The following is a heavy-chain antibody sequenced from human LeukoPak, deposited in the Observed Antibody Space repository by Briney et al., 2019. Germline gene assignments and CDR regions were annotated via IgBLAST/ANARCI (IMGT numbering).Heavy chain of an antibody. D-gene: IGHD3-3*02. J-gene: IGHJ3*02. Sequence: PGGSLRLSCAASGFTFSSYEMNWVRQAPGKGLEWVSYISSSGSTIYYADSVKGRFTISRDNAKNSLYLQMNSLRAEDTAVYYCARRISHPRHHAFDIWGQGTMVTVSS. V-gene: IGHV3-48*03. CDR2: ISSSGSTI. CDR1: GFTFSSYE. CDR3: ARRISHPRHHAFDI.